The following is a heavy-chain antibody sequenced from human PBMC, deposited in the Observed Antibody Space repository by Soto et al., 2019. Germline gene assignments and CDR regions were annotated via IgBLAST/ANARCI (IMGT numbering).Heavy chain of an antibody. Sequence: QVQLVQSGAEVKKPGASVKVSCKASGYTFTSYGISWVRQAPGQGLEWMGWISAYNGNTKYAQKLQGRGTMTTDTSTSTAYVALRSLRSEDTAVYSCARDLAVALIDYWGQGTLVTVSS. J-gene: IGHJ4*02. CDR2: ISAYNGNT. D-gene: IGHD6-19*01. CDR1: GYTFTSYG. CDR3: ARDLAVALIDY. V-gene: IGHV1-18*01.